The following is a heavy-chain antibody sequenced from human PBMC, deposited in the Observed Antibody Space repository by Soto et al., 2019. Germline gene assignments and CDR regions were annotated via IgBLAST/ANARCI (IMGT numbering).Heavy chain of an antibody. D-gene: IGHD6-13*01. V-gene: IGHV1-2*04. CDR1: GYTFTGYY. J-gene: IGHJ4*02. CDR3: ARATAGTFSDYFDY. CDR2: INPNSGGT. Sequence: GASVKVSCKASGYTFTGYYMHWVRQAPGQGLEWMGWINPNSGGTNYAQKFQGWVTMTRDTSISTAYMELSRLRSDDTAVYYCARATAGTFSDYFDYWGQGTLVTVSS.